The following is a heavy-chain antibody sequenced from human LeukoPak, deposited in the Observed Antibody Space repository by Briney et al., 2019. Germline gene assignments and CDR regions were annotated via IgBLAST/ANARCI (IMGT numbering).Heavy chain of an antibody. D-gene: IGHD1-26*01. CDR1: GYSFTSYW. V-gene: IGHV5-51*01. CDR2: IYPGDSDT. CDR3: ARRGVGATGVSNAFDI. Sequence: GESLKISCKGSGYSFTSYWIGWVRQMPGKGLEWMGNIYPGDSDTRYSPSFQGQVTISADKSISTAYLQWSSLKASDTAMYYCARRGVGATGVSNAFDIWGQGTMVTVSS. J-gene: IGHJ3*02.